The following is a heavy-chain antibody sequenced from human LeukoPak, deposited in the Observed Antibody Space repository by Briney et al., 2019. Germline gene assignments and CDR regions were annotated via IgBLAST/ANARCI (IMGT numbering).Heavy chain of an antibody. D-gene: IGHD2-2*01. CDR2: INSDGSST. J-gene: IGHJ6*02. CDR3: ARDLRKYQLLRYYYYYGMDV. V-gene: IGHV3-74*01. Sequence: GSLRLSCAASGFTFSSYWMHWVRQAPGKGLVWVSRINSDGSSTSYADSVKGRFTISRDNAKNTLYLQMNSLRAEDTAVYYCARDLRKYQLLRYYYYYGMDVWGQGTTVTVSS. CDR1: GFTFSSYW.